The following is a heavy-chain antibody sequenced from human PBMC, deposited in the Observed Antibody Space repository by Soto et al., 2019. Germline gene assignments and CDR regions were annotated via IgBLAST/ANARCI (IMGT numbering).Heavy chain of an antibody. CDR2: INHSGGT. CDR1: GGSFSGYC. Sequence: QVQLQPWGAGLLKPSETLSLTCAVYGGSFSGYCWTWIRQDPGKGLEWIGEINHSGGTNYNSSLKSRVTISADTSKNQFPLLLNSVTAADTAVYYCARDRQYYHFWSGYQNEGPYGMDVWGQGTTVTVSS. D-gene: IGHD3-3*02. V-gene: IGHV4-34*02. J-gene: IGHJ6*02. CDR3: ARDRQYYHFWSGYQNEGPYGMDV.